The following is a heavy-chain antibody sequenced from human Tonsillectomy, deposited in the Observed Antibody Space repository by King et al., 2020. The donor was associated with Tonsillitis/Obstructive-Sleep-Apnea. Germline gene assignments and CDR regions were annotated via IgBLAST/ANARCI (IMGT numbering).Heavy chain of an antibody. CDR2: IDPSYSYL. CDR1: GYSFTSYW. V-gene: IGHV5-10-1*01. J-gene: IGHJ4*02. Sequence: VQLVESGAEVKKPGESLKISCKGSGYSFTSYWISWVRQMPGKGLEWIGRIDPSYSYLNYSPSFQGHVTISADKSISTACLQWSSLKASDTAMYYCTVGFDFWSGYTPFDSWGQGTLVTVSS. D-gene: IGHD3-3*01. CDR3: TVGFDFWSGYTPFDS.